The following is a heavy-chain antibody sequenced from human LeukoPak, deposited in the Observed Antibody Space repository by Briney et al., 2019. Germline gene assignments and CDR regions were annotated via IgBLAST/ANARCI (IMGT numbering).Heavy chain of an antibody. CDR1: DGSISSYY. J-gene: IGHJ4*02. V-gene: IGHV4-4*07. CDR2: IYTSGST. CDR3: ARAGDCSTTSCWGFDY. Sequence: SETLSLTCTVSDGSISSYYWSWIRQPAGKGLEWIGRIYTSGSTNYNPSLKSRVTISVDTSKNQFSLKLSSVTAADTAVYFCARAGDCSTTSCWGFDYWGQGTLVTVSS. D-gene: IGHD2-2*01.